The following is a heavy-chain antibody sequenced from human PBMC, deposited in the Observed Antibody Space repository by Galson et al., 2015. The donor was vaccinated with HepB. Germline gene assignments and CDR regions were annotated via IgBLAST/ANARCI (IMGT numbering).Heavy chain of an antibody. J-gene: IGHJ4*02. V-gene: IGHV6-1*01. CDR2: TYYRSKWYN. D-gene: IGHD1-26*01. CDR1: GDSVSSTSAA. Sequence: CAISGDSVSSTSAAWNWIRQSPSRGLEWLGRTYYRSKWYNDYAVSVKGRITINPDASKNQFSLQLNSVTPEDTAVYYCARMVGGTRDYWGQGTLVTVSS. CDR3: ARMVGGTRDY.